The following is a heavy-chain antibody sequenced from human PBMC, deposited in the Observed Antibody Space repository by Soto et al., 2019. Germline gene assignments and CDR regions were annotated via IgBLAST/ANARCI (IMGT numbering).Heavy chain of an antibody. CDR3: AREYSPGLFDP. Sequence: ASVKVSCKASGYTFTNYYLHWMRQAPGQGLEWMGFIFPGGGGPGYTQKFQTRLTVTTDTSTSTVFMDLSDLRSDDTAVYFCAREYSPGLFDPWGQGTLVTVSS. J-gene: IGHJ5*02. D-gene: IGHD5-12*01. CDR2: IFPGGGGP. CDR1: GYTFTNYY. V-gene: IGHV1-46*01.